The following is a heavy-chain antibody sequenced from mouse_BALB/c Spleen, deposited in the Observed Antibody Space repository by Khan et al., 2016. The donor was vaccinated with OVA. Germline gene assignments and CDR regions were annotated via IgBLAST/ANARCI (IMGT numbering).Heavy chain of an antibody. Sequence: EVELVESGGDVVKPGGSLKLSCAASGFTFSTYGMSWVRQTPDKRLEWVATVSTGGHSTYYPDTVTGRFIISRDNAKNTLYLQMNSLKSEDTAMFYCARLAYYYDSEGFAYWGQGTLVTVSS. V-gene: IGHV5-6*01. CDR1: GFTFSTYG. D-gene: IGHD1-1*01. CDR3: ARLAYYYDSEGFAY. J-gene: IGHJ3*01. CDR2: VSTGGHST.